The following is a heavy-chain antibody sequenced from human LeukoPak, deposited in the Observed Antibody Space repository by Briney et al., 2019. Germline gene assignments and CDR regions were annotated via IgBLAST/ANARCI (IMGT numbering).Heavy chain of an antibody. Sequence: PGGSLRLSCAASGFTFSSYWMSWVRQAPGKGLEWVANIKQDGSEKYYVDSVKGRFTISRDNAKNSPYLQMNSLRAEDTAVYYCAKDYQRWLASYFDYWGQGTLVTVSS. CDR3: AKDYQRWLASYFDY. V-gene: IGHV3-7*01. J-gene: IGHJ4*02. CDR1: GFTFSSYW. CDR2: IKQDGSEK. D-gene: IGHD5-24*01.